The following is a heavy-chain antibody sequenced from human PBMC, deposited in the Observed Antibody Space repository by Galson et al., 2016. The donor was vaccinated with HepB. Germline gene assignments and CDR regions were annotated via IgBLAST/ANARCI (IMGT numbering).Heavy chain of an antibody. V-gene: IGHV4-31*03. CDR1: GASTSRGGYY. Sequence: TLSLTCTVSGASTSRGGYYWNWIRQLPGKGLEWIGYIYYTGRAYYNPSLKTRIVISVATSKNQFSLKLSSVTAADTGVYYCARDISAVNRVGYYGMDVWGQGTTVTVS. D-gene: IGHD6-13*01. CDR3: ARDISAVNRVGYYGMDV. J-gene: IGHJ6*02. CDR2: IYYTGRA.